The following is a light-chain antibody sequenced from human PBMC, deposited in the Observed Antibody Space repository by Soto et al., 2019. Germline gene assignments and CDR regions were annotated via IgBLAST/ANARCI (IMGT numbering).Light chain of an antibody. V-gene: IGLV4-69*01. CDR3: QVWDSDTSHEV. J-gene: IGLJ1*01. CDR2: LNSDGSH. Sequence: QPVLTQSPSASASLGASVKLTCTLSSGHSSYAIAWHQQQPEKGPRYLMKLNSDGSHSKGDGIPDRFSGSSSGAERYLTISSLQSEDEADYYCQVWDSDTSHEVFGTGTKLTVL. CDR1: SGHSSYA.